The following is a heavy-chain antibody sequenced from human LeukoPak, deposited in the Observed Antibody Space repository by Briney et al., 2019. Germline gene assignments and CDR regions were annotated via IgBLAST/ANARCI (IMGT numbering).Heavy chain of an antibody. V-gene: IGHV5-51*01. J-gene: IGHJ4*02. D-gene: IGHD3-3*01. CDR1: GYSFTNYW. Sequence: GASLKISCKGSGYSFTNYWIGWVRQLPGKGLEWMGIIYPGDSDTRYSPSFQGQVTISADKSISTAYLQWSSLKASDTAMYYCARRSDFWSGYWFDYWGQGTLVTVSS. CDR2: IYPGDSDT. CDR3: ARRSDFWSGYWFDY.